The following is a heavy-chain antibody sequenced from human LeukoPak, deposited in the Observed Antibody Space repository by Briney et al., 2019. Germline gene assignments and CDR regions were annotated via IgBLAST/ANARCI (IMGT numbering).Heavy chain of an antibody. Sequence: TGGSLRPSCAASGFTFSSYWMHWVRQAPGKGLVWVSRINSDGSSTTYADSVKGRFTISRDNAKKTLYLQMNSLRAGDTAVFYCAKAGDYSYFDYWGQGTLVTVSS. V-gene: IGHV3-74*01. CDR3: AKAGDYSYFDY. J-gene: IGHJ4*02. CDR2: INSDGSST. D-gene: IGHD4-11*01. CDR1: GFTFSSYW.